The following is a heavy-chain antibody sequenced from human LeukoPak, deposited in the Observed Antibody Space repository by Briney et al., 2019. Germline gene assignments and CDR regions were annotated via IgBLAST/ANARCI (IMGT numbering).Heavy chain of an antibody. CDR1: GVPLSHYA. CDR2: IPFDGTNK. D-gene: IGHD4-17*01. CDR3: ATDYGDYEPIDY. V-gene: IGHV3-30*04. Sequence: PGRSLRLSCTASGVPLSHYAMHWVRQAPGRGLEWVAVIPFDGTNKYYGDSVEGRFSVSRDNSKNTLYLQMNSLRPDDTAMYYCATDYGDYEPIDYWGQGTLVTVSS. J-gene: IGHJ4*02.